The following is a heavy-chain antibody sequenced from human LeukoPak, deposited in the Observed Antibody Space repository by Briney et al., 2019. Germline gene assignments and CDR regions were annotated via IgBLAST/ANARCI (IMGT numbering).Heavy chain of an antibody. Sequence: PGRSLRLSCAASGFTFSSYGMHWVRQAPSKGLEWVAVISYDGSNKYYADSVKGRFTISRDNSKNTLYLQMNSLRAEDTAVYYCAKDGGSYGFDYWGQGTLVTASS. D-gene: IGHD3-16*01. CDR2: ISYDGSNK. CDR1: GFTFSSYG. V-gene: IGHV3-30*18. J-gene: IGHJ4*02. CDR3: AKDGGSYGFDY.